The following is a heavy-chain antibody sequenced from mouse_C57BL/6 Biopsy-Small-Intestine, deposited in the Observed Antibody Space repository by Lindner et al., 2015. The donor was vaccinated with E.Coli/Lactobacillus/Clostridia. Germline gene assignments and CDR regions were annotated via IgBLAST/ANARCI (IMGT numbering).Heavy chain of an antibody. D-gene: IGHD1-2*01. CDR1: GYFFTSYW. CDR3: ARTHYYAYYFDY. V-gene: IGHV1-7*01. CDR2: INPSNGYT. Sequence: VQLQESGAELAKPGTSVKMSCKASGYFFTSYWMNWVKQRPGRGVEWIGAINPSNGYTEYNQKFKDKAILTADKSSSTAYMQLSSLTSEDSAVYYCARTHYYAYYFDYWGQGTTLTVSS. J-gene: IGHJ2*01.